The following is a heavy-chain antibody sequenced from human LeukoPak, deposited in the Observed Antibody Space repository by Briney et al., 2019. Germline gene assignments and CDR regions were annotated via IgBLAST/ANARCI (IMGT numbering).Heavy chain of an antibody. Sequence: SETLSLTCTVSGGSISSYYWSWIRQPPGKGLEWIGYIYYSGSTNYNPSLKSRVTISIDTSKNQFSLKLSSVTAADTAVYYCARGPDYDILTGYRPIDYWGQGTLVTVSS. CDR3: ARGPDYDILTGYRPIDY. J-gene: IGHJ4*02. CDR1: GGSISSYY. CDR2: IYYSGST. D-gene: IGHD3-9*01. V-gene: IGHV4-59*01.